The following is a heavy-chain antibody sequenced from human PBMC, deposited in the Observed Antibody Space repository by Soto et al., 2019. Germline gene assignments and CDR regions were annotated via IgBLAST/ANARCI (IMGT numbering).Heavy chain of an antibody. D-gene: IGHD1-1*01. CDR2: IPDDGSYQ. V-gene: IGHV3-33*01. CDR3: VRDDVNDDTRLDY. J-gene: IGHJ4*02. CDR1: GFTFRNYG. Sequence: QVQLVESGGGVVQPGRSLRLSCAVSGFTFRNYGMHWVRQAPGKGLEWVAVIPDDGSYQYYADSVKGRFTTSSDNSNTTLYLQTTSLRAEVTAVYYCVRDDVNDDTRLDYWGQGTLVTVSS.